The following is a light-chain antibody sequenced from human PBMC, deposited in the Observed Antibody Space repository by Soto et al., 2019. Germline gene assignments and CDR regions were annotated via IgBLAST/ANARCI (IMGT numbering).Light chain of an antibody. J-gene: IGLJ1*01. CDR3: CSYTPIGAIYV. CDR2: EGF. V-gene: IGLV2-23*01. Sequence: QSALTQPASVSGSPGQSITISCTEASGDVGSYNLVSWYQQVPGKATKLLIYEGFKRPSGVSKRFSGSRTGNTASLTISGLQAEDEADYYCCSYTPIGAIYVFGRGTKVT. CDR1: SGDVGSYNL.